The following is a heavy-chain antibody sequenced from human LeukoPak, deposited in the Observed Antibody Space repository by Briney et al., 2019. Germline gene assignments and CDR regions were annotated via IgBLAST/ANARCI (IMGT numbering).Heavy chain of an antibody. J-gene: IGHJ4*02. D-gene: IGHD5-18*01. CDR2: ISSSGSTI. CDR3: AGASSGYSYGYFDY. V-gene: IGHV3-48*04. Sequence: GGSLRLSCAASGFTFSSYAMSWVRQAPGKGLEWVSYISSSGSTIYYADSVKGRFTISRDNAKNSLYLQMNSLRAEDTAVYYCAGASSGYSYGYFDYWGQGTLVTVSS. CDR1: GFTFSSYA.